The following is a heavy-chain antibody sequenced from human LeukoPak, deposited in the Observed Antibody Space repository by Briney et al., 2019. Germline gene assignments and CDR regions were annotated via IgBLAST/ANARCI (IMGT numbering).Heavy chain of an antibody. CDR2: ISSSSSTI. V-gene: IGHV3-48*01. CDR1: GFTFSSYS. Sequence: GGSLRLSCAASGFTFSSYSMNWVRQAPGKGLEWVSYISSSSSTIYYADSVKGRFTISRDNAKNSLYLQMNSLRAEDTAVYYCASLFYYDSSEGNYYYYYYMDVWGKGTTVTVSS. CDR3: ASLFYYDSSEGNYYYYYYMDV. J-gene: IGHJ6*03. D-gene: IGHD3-22*01.